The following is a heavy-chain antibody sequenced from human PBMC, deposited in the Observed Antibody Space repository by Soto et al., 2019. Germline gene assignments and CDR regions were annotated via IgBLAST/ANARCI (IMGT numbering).Heavy chain of an antibody. D-gene: IGHD3-22*01. Sequence: QLQLQESGPGLLKPSETLSLTCTVSGGSISSGSYYWDWIRQPPGKGLEWIGNGYYSGSTNYNPSLESRVTISVDTSKNQFALKLSSVTAAYTAVYYCARQTDSYYTFDAFDIWGQGTMVTVSS. V-gene: IGHV4-39*01. CDR3: ARQTDSYYTFDAFDI. J-gene: IGHJ3*02. CDR1: GGSISSGSYY. CDR2: GYYSGST.